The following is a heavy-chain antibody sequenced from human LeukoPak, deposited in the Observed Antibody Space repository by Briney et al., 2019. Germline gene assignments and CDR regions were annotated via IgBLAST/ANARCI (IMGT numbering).Heavy chain of an antibody. CDR1: GYSFTNYW. V-gene: IGHV5-51*01. CDR2: IYPGDSDT. Sequence: GESLKISCKASGYSFTNYWIGWVRQMPGKGLEWMGIIYPGDSDTRYGPSFQGQVTISADKSISTAYLQRSSLQASDTAMYYCATYAGSSSKYFQDWGQGTLVTVSS. J-gene: IGHJ1*01. D-gene: IGHD3-10*01. CDR3: ATYAGSSSKYFQD.